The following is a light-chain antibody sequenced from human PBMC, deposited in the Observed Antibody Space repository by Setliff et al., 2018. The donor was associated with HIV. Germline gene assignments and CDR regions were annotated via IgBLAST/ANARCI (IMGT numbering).Light chain of an antibody. CDR2: SAS. CDR3: QHYGSSQYS. CDR1: QSVSSFS. V-gene: IGKV3-20*01. J-gene: IGKJ2*03. Sequence: EIVLTQSPPILSLSPGERATLSCRASQSVSSFSLAWYQQRFGQAPRLIIYSASNRATGIPDRFSGSGIGTDFTLTISRLEPEDFGVYYCQHYGSSQYSFGQGTKVDIK.